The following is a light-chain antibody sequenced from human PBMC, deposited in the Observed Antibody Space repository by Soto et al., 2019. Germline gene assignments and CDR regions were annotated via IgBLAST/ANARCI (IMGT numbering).Light chain of an antibody. CDR1: QSLVYSDGNTY. CDR3: TQATNWPYT. CDR2: KVS. J-gene: IGKJ2*01. Sequence: DVVLTQSPLSLPVTLGQPASISCRSSQSLVYSDGNTYLNWSQQRPGQSPRRLIYKVSNRDSGVPDRFSGSGSGSDFTLKISRVEAEDVGLYYCTQATNWPYTFGQGTRLEIK. V-gene: IGKV2-30*01.